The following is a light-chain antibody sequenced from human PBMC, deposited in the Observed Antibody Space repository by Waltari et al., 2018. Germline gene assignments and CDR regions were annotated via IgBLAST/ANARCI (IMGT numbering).Light chain of an antibody. J-gene: IGLJ2*01. CDR3: QSYDSSLSGSRV. V-gene: IGLV1-40*01. CDR1: SSNIGAGYD. CDR2: GNS. Sequence: QSVLTQPPSVSGAPGQRVTIPCTGSSSNIGAGYDVHWYQQPPGTAPKLLMYGNSNRPSGVPDRVAGSKSGPSASLAITGLQAEDEADYYCQSYDSSLSGSRVFGGGTKLTVL.